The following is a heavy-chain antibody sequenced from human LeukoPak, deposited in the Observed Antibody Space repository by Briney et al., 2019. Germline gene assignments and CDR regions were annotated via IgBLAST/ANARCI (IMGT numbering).Heavy chain of an antibody. CDR2: IYHNGVT. CDR1: DYSISSGYY. D-gene: IGHD3-10*01. V-gene: IGHV4-38-2*02. Sequence: SKTLSLTCTVSDYSISSGYYWGWIRQPPGKGLEWIGSIYHNGVTYSNASLRSRLSISVDTSKNQFSLRLSSVTAADTAVYYCARDNPYGSGTDYWGQGTLVTVSS. CDR3: ARDNPYGSGTDY. J-gene: IGHJ4*02.